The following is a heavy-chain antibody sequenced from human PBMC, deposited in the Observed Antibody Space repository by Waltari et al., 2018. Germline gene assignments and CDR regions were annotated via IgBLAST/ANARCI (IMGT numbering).Heavy chain of an antibody. CDR1: GGPISRRSYY. Sequence: QLQLQESGPTLVKPSATLSLTCHSPGGPISRRSYYCGWIRQSPGKGLEWIGSIYYSGTTYYNPTLESRVTISGDTSKNQFSLKLSSVTAADTAVYYCVRHWKRNGYRFDPWGQGTLVTVSS. J-gene: IGHJ5*02. CDR3: VRHWKRNGYRFDP. D-gene: IGHD5-12*01. CDR2: IYYSGTT. V-gene: IGHV4-39*01.